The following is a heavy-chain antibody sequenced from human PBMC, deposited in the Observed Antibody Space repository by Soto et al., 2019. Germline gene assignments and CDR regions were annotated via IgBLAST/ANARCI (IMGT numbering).Heavy chain of an antibody. Sequence: ASVKVSCKVSGYTLTELSMHWVRQAPGKGLEWTGGFDPEDGETIYAQKFQGRVTMTEDTSTDTAYMELSSLRSEDTAVYYCATASHYYDSSGYFPRGRYFDYWGQGTLVTVSS. CDR2: FDPEDGET. D-gene: IGHD3-22*01. CDR3: ATASHYYDSSGYFPRGRYFDY. V-gene: IGHV1-24*01. J-gene: IGHJ4*02. CDR1: GYTLTELS.